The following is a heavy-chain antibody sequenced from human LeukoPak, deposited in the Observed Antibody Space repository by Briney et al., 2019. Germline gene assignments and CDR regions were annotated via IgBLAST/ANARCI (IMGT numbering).Heavy chain of an antibody. CDR2: TNTDKGDT. V-gene: IGHV1-18*01. CDR1: GYTFTSYG. Sequence: ASVKVFCKTSGYTFTSYGISWVRQAPGQGLEWMGWTNTDKGDTDHAQTLQGRVTMTIDTSTSTAYMELRSLRSDDTAVYYCARTLWFGDYEMYDQWGQGTLLTVSS. D-gene: IGHD3-10*01. CDR3: ARTLWFGDYEMYDQ. J-gene: IGHJ5*02.